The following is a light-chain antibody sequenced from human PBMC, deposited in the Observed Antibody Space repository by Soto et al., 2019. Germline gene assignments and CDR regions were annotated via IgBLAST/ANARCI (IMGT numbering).Light chain of an antibody. V-gene: IGKV3-11*01. Sequence: EIVMTQAPATLSVSPGDTVTLSCRGNQTITSNLAWYQQKPGQAPRLLIYDASNRATGIPARFSGSGSGPDFPLTISSLEPEDLAVYYCQQRCNWLTFGGGTQVDIK. J-gene: IGKJ4*01. CDR1: QTITSN. CDR3: QQRCNWLT. CDR2: DAS.